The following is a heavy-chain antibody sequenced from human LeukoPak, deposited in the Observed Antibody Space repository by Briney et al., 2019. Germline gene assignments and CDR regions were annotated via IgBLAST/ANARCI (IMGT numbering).Heavy chain of an antibody. CDR3: ARRRYGNLRWFDP. V-gene: IGHV4-39*01. Sequence: SETLSLTCTVSGGSISSSSYYWGWIRQPPGKGLEWIGSIYYSGSTYYNPSLKSRVTISVDTSKNQFSLKLSSVTAADTAVYYCARRRYGNLRWFDPWGQGTLVTFSS. CDR2: IYYSGST. CDR1: GGSISSSSYY. J-gene: IGHJ5*02. D-gene: IGHD5-18*01.